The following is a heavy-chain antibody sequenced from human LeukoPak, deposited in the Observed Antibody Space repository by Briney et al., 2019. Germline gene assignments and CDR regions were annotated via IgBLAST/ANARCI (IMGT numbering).Heavy chain of an antibody. Sequence: SETLSLTCTVSGGSISSYYWSWIRQPPGKGRDWIGYIYYSGSTNYNPSLKSRVTISVDTSKNQFSLKLSSVTAADTAVYYCARAQDSSGPPYGMDVWGQGTTVTVSS. CDR1: GGSISSYY. V-gene: IGHV4-59*01. CDR3: ARAQDSSGPPYGMDV. J-gene: IGHJ6*02. D-gene: IGHD3-22*01. CDR2: IYYSGST.